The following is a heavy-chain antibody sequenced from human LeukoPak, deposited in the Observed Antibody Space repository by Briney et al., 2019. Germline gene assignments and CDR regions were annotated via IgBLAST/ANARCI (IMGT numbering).Heavy chain of an antibody. V-gene: IGHV3-30*02. CDR3: AKGLKPAYYYGSGSQYTFDS. D-gene: IGHD3-10*01. Sequence: GGSLRLSCAASGFTFSNYGMSWVRQAPGKGLEWVACLRHDGNYKDYADSVKGRFTISRDNSKNRLFLQMNSLKVEDTALYFCAKGLKPAYYYGSGSQYTFDSWGQGTLVTVSS. J-gene: IGHJ4*02. CDR2: LRHDGNYK. CDR1: GFTFSNYG.